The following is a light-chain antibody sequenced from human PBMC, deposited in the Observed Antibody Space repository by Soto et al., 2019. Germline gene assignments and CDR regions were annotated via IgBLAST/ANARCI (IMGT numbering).Light chain of an antibody. CDR3: QQYGSSQTWT. V-gene: IGKV3-20*01. CDR2: GAS. CDR1: QSVSNNY. Sequence: EIVLTQSPGTLSLSPGERATLSCRASQSVSNNYLAWYQQKPGQAPRLLIFGASSRATGIPDRFSGSGSGTDFTLTISRLEPEDLAVYYCQQYGSSQTWTFGQGTKVEIK. J-gene: IGKJ1*01.